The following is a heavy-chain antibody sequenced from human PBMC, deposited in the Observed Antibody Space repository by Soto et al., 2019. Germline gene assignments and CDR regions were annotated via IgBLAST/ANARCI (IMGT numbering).Heavy chain of an antibody. CDR1: GFSFSTSA. D-gene: IGHD6-19*01. Sequence: QEQLVESGGGVVQPGRSQRLSCAASGFSFSTSAMHWVRQPPGKGLEWVAVMAYDGSNKFYADSVKGRFTISRDNSHNTLYLQMNSLKPEDTAVYYCARDGDDSGWYGPACWGQGTRVSVSS. J-gene: IGHJ4*02. CDR3: ARDGDDSGWYGPAC. V-gene: IGHV3-30-3*01. CDR2: MAYDGSNK.